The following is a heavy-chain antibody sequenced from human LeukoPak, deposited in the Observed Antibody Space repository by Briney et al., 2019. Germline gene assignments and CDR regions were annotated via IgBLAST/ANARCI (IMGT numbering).Heavy chain of an antibody. D-gene: IGHD3-22*01. V-gene: IGHV1-69*05. J-gene: IGHJ4*02. CDR2: IIPIFGTA. Sequence: SVKVSRKASGGTFSSYAISWVRQAPGQGLEWMGGIIPIFGTANYAQKFQGRVTITTDESTSTAYMELSSLRSEDTAVYYCAREGYYDSSGPFDYWGQGTLVTVSS. CDR3: AREGYYDSSGPFDY. CDR1: GGTFSSYA.